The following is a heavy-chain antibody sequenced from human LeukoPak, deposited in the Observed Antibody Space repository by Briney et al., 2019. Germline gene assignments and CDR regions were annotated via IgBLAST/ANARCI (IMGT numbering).Heavy chain of an antibody. CDR3: ARSPYDFPTHFDY. D-gene: IGHD3-3*01. CDR2: IYYSGST. J-gene: IGHJ4*02. CDR1: GGSISSGDYY. Sequence: PSETLSLTCTVSGGSISSGDYYWSWIRQPPGKGLEWIGYIYYSGSTYYNPSLKSRVTISVDTSKNQFSLKLSSVTAADTAVYYCARSPYDFPTHFDYWGRGTLVTVSS. V-gene: IGHV4-30-4*01.